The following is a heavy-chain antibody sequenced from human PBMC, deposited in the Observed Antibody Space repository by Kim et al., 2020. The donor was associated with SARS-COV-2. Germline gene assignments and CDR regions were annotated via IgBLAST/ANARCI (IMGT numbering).Heavy chain of an antibody. CDR1: GFTFSSYW. Sequence: GGSLRLSCAASGFTFSSYWMSWVRQAPGKGLEWVANIKQDGSEKYYVDSVKGRFTISRDNAKNSLYLQMNSLRAEDTAVYYCARVLRYFDWPEAPLDYWGQGTLVTVSS. D-gene: IGHD3-9*01. J-gene: IGHJ4*02. V-gene: IGHV3-7*01. CDR3: ARVLRYFDWPEAPLDY. CDR2: IKQDGSEK.